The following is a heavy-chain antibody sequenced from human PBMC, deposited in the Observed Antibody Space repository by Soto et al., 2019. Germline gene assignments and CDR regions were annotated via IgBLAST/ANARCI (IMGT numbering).Heavy chain of an antibody. CDR2: IIPIFGTA. V-gene: IGHV1-69*01. J-gene: IGHJ4*02. CDR3: ARDWSENYHDSSGPDRASDY. Sequence: QVQLVQSGAEEEQPGSSVKVSCKASGGTFSSYAISWVRQAPGQGLKWMGGIIPIFGTANYAQKFQGRVTITADQSTSTAYMELSSLRSEDAAVYYCARDWSENYHDSSGPDRASDYWGQGTLVTVSS. D-gene: IGHD3-22*01. CDR1: GGTFSSYA.